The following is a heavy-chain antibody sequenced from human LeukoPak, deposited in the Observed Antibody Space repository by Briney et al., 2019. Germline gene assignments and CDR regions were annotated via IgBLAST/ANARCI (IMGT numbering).Heavy chain of an antibody. J-gene: IGHJ4*02. V-gene: IGHV3-23*01. CDR1: GFTVSTNC. D-gene: IGHD6-13*01. Sequence: GGSLRLSCVVSGFTVSTNCMSWVRQAPGKGLEWVSAIGGRDGSTNYADSVKGRFTISRDNSRNTLYLQMNSLRAEDTAVYYCAKKGTLPGIAATGTLLYYFDYWGQGTLVTVSS. CDR3: AKKGTLPGIAATGTLLYYFDY. CDR2: IGGRDGST.